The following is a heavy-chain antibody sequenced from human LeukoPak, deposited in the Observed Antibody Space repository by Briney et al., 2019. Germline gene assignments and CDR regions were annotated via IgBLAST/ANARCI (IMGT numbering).Heavy chain of an antibody. Sequence: ASVKVSCKASGYTFTGYYMHWVRQAPGQGLEWMGWINPNSGGTNYAQKFQGRVTMTRDTSISTAYMELSRLRSDDTAVYYCARDRAAAAGYYHGMDVWGQGTTVTVSS. CDR2: INPNSGGT. CDR1: GYTFTGYY. V-gene: IGHV1-2*02. CDR3: ARDRAAAAGYYHGMDV. J-gene: IGHJ6*02. D-gene: IGHD6-13*01.